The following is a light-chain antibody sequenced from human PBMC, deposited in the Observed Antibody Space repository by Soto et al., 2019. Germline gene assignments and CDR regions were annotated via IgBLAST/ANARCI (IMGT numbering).Light chain of an antibody. CDR3: SSFAGSYTVV. J-gene: IGLJ2*01. V-gene: IGLV2-11*01. Sequence: QSVLTQPRSVSGSPGQSVTISCTGTSSDVGSYDFVSWYRQYPGEAPQLLIYNVNHRPSGVPDRFSGSKSGNTASLTISGLQAEDEADFHCSSFAGSYTVVFGGGTKVTDL. CDR2: NVN. CDR1: SSDVGSYDF.